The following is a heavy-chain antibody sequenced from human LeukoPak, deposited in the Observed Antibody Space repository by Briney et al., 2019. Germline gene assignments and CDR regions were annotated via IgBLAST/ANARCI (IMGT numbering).Heavy chain of an antibody. J-gene: IGHJ3*02. Sequence: SETLSLTCAVYGGSFSGYYWSWIRQPPGKGLEWIGEINHSGSTNYNPSLKSRVTISVDTSKNQFSLKLSSVTAADTAVYYCARDRRLVRGVHDAFDIWGQGTMVTVSS. CDR2: INHSGST. D-gene: IGHD3-10*01. V-gene: IGHV4-34*01. CDR3: ARDRRLVRGVHDAFDI. CDR1: GGSFSGYY.